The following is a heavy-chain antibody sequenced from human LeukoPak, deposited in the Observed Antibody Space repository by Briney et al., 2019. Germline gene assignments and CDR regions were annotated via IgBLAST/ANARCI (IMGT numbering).Heavy chain of an antibody. J-gene: IGHJ4*02. V-gene: IGHV3-7*01. CDR2: IKEDGSEI. CDR1: WFNFSTYW. D-gene: IGHD3-10*01. Sequence: GGSLRISCAASWFNFSTYWMTWVRQVPGKGLEWVANIKEDGSEIYYVDAVKGRFSISRDNAKTSLYLQMNSLSVADTAVYYCVTDQTGRHPYFFGYWGQGTLVTVSS. CDR3: VTDQTGRHPYFFGY.